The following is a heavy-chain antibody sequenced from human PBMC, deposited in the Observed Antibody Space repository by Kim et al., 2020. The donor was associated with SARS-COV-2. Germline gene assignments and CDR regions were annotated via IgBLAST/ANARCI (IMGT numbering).Heavy chain of an antibody. Sequence: SETLSLSCTVSGGSITSSSYYWGWIRQPPGKGLEWIGSIYYSGSTYYTPSLKSRVTISVDTSNNQFSLKLSSVTAADTAIYYCARHLHYVGVAGTLPGPGFDYWGQGTLVTVSS. CDR2: IYYSGST. V-gene: IGHV4-39*01. CDR1: GGSITSSSYY. J-gene: IGHJ4*02. CDR3: ARHLHYVGVAGTLPGPGFDY. D-gene: IGHD6-19*01.